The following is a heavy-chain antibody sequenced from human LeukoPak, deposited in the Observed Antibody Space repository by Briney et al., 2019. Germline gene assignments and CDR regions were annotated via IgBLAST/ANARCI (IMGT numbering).Heavy chain of an antibody. CDR3: ARDDGVRGGFDY. V-gene: IGHV3-74*01. CDR1: RYTFSNYL. CDR2: INTDGSST. J-gene: IGHJ4*02. Sequence: GGCLRVSCVSTRYTFSNYLMHWVRPAPGKGGAWVAGINTDGSSTSYVDSVKGRFTISKDDAKNTLYLQMNSLRAEDTAVYYCARDDGVRGGFDYWGQGTLVTVSS. D-gene: IGHD3-10*01.